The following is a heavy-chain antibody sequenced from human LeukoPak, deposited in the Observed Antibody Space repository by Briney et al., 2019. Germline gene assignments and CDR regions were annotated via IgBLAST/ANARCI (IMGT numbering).Heavy chain of an antibody. J-gene: IGHJ4*02. CDR1: GFTFSSYS. CDR3: ARALVRAAVFNY. Sequence: GGSLRLSCAASGFTFSSYSMNWVRQAPGKGLEWVSSISSSSSYIYYADSVKGRFTISRDNAKNSLYLQMNSLRAEDTAVYYCARALVRAAVFNYWGQGTLVTVSS. V-gene: IGHV3-21*01. CDR2: ISSSSSYI. D-gene: IGHD6-13*01.